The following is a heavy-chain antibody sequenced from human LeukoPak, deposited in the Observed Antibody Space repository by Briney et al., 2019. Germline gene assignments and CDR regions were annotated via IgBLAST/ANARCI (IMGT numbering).Heavy chain of an antibody. CDR1: GFTFSSYG. CDR3: AKICDSSGPPDY. D-gene: IGHD3-22*01. Sequence: GRSLRLSCAAPGFTFSSYGMHWVRQAPGKGLEWVAVISYDGSNKYYADSVKGRFTISRDNSKNTLYLQMNSLRAEDTAVYYCAKICDSSGPPDYWGQGTLVTVSS. CDR2: ISYDGSNK. J-gene: IGHJ4*02. V-gene: IGHV3-30*18.